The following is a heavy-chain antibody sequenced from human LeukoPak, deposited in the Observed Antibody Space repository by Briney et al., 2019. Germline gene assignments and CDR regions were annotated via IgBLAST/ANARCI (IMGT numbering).Heavy chain of an antibody. Sequence: PSETLSLTCAVYGGSFSGYYWSWIRQPPGKGLEWIGEINHSGSTNYNPSLKSRVTISVDTSKNQFSLKLSSVTAADTAVYYCARSDPFYCSGGSCYRDWGQGTLVTVSS. CDR2: INHSGST. V-gene: IGHV4-34*01. CDR3: ARSDPFYCSGGSCYRD. D-gene: IGHD2-15*01. CDR1: GGSFSGYY. J-gene: IGHJ4*02.